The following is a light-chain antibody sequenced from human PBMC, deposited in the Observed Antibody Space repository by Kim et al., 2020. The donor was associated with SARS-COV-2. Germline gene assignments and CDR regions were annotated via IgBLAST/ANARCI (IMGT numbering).Light chain of an antibody. CDR2: AAS. Sequence: DIQMTQSPSSLSASVGDRVTITCRASQGISSYLAWYQQKPGKVPKLLIYAASTLQSGVPSRFSGSGSGTDFTLTISSLQPEDVATYCCQKYNSAPWTCGEGTEVDI. V-gene: IGKV1-27*01. CDR1: QGISSY. CDR3: QKYNSAPWT. J-gene: IGKJ1*01.